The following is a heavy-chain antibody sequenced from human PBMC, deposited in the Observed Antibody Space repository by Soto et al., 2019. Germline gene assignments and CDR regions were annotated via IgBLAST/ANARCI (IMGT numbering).Heavy chain of an antibody. CDR3: AKDLGSNYYYYGKDV. CDR1: GITFSKYG. CDR2: ISYNGSNR. V-gene: IGHV3-30*18. J-gene: IGHJ6*02. Sequence: QVQLVESGGGVVQPGRSLRLSCAASGITFSKYGMHWVRQAPGKGLEWVAVISYNGSNRHYADSVKGRFTISRDNSNNTLYLQMNSLRVEDMALYYCAKDLGSNYYYYGKDVWGQGTMVTVSS. D-gene: IGHD7-27*01.